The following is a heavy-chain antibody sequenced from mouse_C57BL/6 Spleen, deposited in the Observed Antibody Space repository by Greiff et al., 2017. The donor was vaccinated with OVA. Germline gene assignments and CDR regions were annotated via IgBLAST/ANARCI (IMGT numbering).Heavy chain of an antibody. J-gene: IGHJ4*01. CDR2: IYPGDGDT. Sequence: QVQLQQSGPELVKPGASVKISCKASGYAFSSSWMNWVKQRPGKGLEWIGRIYPGDGDTTYNGKFKGKATLTADKSSSTAYMQLSSLTSEDSAVYFCARPFGDYYAMDYWGQGTSVTVSS. CDR3: ARPFGDYYAMDY. V-gene: IGHV1-82*01. CDR1: GYAFSSSW.